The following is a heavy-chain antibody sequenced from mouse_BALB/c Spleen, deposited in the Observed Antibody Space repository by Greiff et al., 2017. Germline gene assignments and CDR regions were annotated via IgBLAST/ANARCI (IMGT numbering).Heavy chain of an antibody. D-gene: IGHD2-1*01. CDR2: IWGDGST. CDR1: GFSFTGYC. CDR3: ARVGGNYAWLAY. J-gene: IGHJ3*01. Sequence: QVQLQQSGPGLVAPSQSLSITCTVSGFSFTGYCVNWVRQPPGKGLEWLGMIWGDGSTDYNSALKSRLSISKDNSKSQVFLKMNSLQTDDTARYYCARVGGNYAWLAYWGQGTLGTVSA. V-gene: IGHV2-6-7*01.